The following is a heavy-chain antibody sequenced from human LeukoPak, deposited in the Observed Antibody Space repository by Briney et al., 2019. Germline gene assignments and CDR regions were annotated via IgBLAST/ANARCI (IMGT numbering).Heavy chain of an antibody. V-gene: IGHV3-30-3*01. CDR3: AREGYQLLTAFDY. CDR2: ISYDGSNK. D-gene: IGHD2-2*01. CDR1: GFTFSSYA. J-gene: IGHJ4*02. Sequence: GGSLRLSCAASGFTFSSYAMHWVRQAPGKGLGWVAVISYDGSNKYYADSVKGRFTISRDNSKNTLYLQTNSLRAEDTAVYYCAREGYQLLTAFDYWGQGTLVTVSS.